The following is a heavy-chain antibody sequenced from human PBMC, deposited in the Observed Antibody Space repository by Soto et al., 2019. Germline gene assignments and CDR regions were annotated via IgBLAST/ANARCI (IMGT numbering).Heavy chain of an antibody. CDR2: IMPIFRAP. D-gene: IGHD2-15*01. J-gene: IGHJ6*02. CDR1: GGAFSDYA. CDR3: ASWLKGPDIGNYYYGMDV. Sequence: QVQLVQSGAEVKKPGSSVKVSCKASGGAFSDYAFSWVRQAPGQGLEWLGGIMPIFRAPDYAQKFQGRVTITADEFTRTAYMAMNSLRPEDTAVYYCASWLKGPDIGNYYYGMDVWGQGTTVTVS. V-gene: IGHV1-69*12.